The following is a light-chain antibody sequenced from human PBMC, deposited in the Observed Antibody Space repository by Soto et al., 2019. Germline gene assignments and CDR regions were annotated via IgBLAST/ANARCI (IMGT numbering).Light chain of an antibody. Sequence: EIVLTQSPGTLSLSPGERATLSCRASQSVSSSYLALYQQKPGQAPRLLIYGASSRATGIPDRFSGSGSGTDFTLTISRLEPEDFAVYYCQQYGSSITFGQGTRLEI. J-gene: IGKJ5*01. CDR3: QQYGSSIT. CDR2: GAS. V-gene: IGKV3-20*01. CDR1: QSVSSSY.